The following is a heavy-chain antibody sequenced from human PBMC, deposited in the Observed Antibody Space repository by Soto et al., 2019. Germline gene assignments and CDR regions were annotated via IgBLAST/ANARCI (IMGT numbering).Heavy chain of an antibody. Sequence: PSETLSLTCSVSGGTISGYYWTWIRQPAGKGLEWIGCIYSSGNTKYNPSLQIRVTMSLDTSNNQFSLRLTSVTAADTAVYYCARGQRFSDWFDPWGQGTLVTVS. D-gene: IGHD3-3*01. CDR1: GGTISGYY. CDR3: ARGQRFSDWFDP. V-gene: IGHV4-4*07. J-gene: IGHJ5*02. CDR2: IYSSGNT.